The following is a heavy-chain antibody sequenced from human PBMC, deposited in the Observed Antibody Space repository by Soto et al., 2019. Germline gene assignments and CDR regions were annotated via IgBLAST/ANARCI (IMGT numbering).Heavy chain of an antibody. J-gene: IGHJ6*02. Sequence: GGSLRLSCAASGFTFSSYSMTWVRQAPGKGLEWVSIISGTHESTYYADSVKGRFTISRDNSKNTLYLQMNSLRAEDTAVYYCAKTHTAKYGMDVWGQGTTVTVSS. D-gene: IGHD5-18*01. CDR2: ISGTHEST. V-gene: IGHV3-23*01. CDR1: GFTFSSYS. CDR3: AKTHTAKYGMDV.